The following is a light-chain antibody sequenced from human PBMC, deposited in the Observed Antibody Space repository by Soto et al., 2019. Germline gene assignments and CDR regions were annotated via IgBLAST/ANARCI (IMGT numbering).Light chain of an antibody. J-gene: IGKJ1*01. CDR3: HQEGSSGT. CDR2: GAS. V-gene: IGKV3-20*01. Sequence: VLTQSPGTLSLSPGERATLSCRASQSVAANYLAWYQQKRGQAPRLLIYGASSRATGIPDRFSGSGSGTDFTITIRRREPEDVSVYYWHQEGSSGTFGQGTKVDIK. CDR1: QSVAANY.